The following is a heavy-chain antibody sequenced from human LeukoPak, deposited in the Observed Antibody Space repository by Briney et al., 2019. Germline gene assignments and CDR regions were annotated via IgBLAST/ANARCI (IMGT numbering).Heavy chain of an antibody. CDR3: ATDRMVRGVSYYYYGMDV. D-gene: IGHD3-10*01. CDR1: GYTLTELS. Sequence: ASVKVSCKVSGYTLTELSMHWVRQAPGKGLEWMGGFDPEDGETIYAQKFQGRVTMTEDTSTDTAYMEPSSLRSEDTAVYYCATDRMVRGVSYYYYGMDVWGQGTTVTVSS. CDR2: FDPEDGET. J-gene: IGHJ6*02. V-gene: IGHV1-24*01.